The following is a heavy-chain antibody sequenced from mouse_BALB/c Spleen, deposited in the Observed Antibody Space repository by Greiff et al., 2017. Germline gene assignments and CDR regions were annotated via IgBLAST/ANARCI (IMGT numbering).Heavy chain of an antibody. Sequence: QVHVKQSGAELVRPGVSVKISCKGSGYTFTDYAMHWVKQSHAKSLEWIGVISTYYGDASYNQKFKGKATMTVDKSSSTAYMELARLTSEDSAIYYGARQRVDRLFDYWGQGTTLTVSS. CDR3: ARQRVDRLFDY. CDR2: ISTYYGDA. CDR1: GYTFTDYA. D-gene: IGHD1-1*02. V-gene: IGHV1S137*01. J-gene: IGHJ2*01.